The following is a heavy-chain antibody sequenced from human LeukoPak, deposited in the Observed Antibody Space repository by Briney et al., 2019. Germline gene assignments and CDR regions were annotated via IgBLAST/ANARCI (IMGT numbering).Heavy chain of an antibody. CDR2: MTPNSGQT. Sequence: ASVKVSCKASGYTLTSFDINWVRQATGQGLEWLGWMTPNSGQTGYAQKFQGRVTLTRDTSTSTAYMELSSLTSEDTAVYYCARNEYATGWFDHWGQGTVVTVSS. D-gene: IGHD2-2*01. V-gene: IGHV1-8*01. J-gene: IGHJ5*02. CDR1: GYTLTSFD. CDR3: ARNEYATGWFDH.